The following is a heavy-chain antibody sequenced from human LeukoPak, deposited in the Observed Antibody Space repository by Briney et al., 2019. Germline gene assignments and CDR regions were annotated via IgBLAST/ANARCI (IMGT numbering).Heavy chain of an antibody. Sequence: GRSLRLSCAASGFTFSSYGMHWVRQAPGKGLEWVAVISYDGSNKYYADSVKGRFTISRDNSKNTLYLQMNSLRAEDTAVYYCAMGYCSGGSCYKFDYWGQGTLVTVCS. J-gene: IGHJ4*02. V-gene: IGHV3-30*03. CDR1: GFTFSSYG. CDR3: AMGYCSGGSCYKFDY. D-gene: IGHD2-15*01. CDR2: ISYDGSNK.